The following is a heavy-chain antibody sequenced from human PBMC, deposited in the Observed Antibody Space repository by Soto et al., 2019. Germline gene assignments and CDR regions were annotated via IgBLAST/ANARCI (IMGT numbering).Heavy chain of an antibody. J-gene: IGHJ4*02. V-gene: IGHV3-9*01. CDR1: GFTFDDNA. CDR3: AISQDRGGRTTFIY. Sequence: GGSLRLSCAVSGFTFDDNAMHWVRQAPEKGLEWVSGINGKGDIGYADSLKGRFTITSDNAENSLSLQMNSLRAEAKALYFCAISQDRGGRTTFIYWGQGTQVTVSS. CDR2: INGKGDI. D-gene: IGHD3-16*01.